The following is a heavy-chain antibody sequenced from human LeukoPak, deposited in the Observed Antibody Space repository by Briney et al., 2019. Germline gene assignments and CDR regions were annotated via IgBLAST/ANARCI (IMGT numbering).Heavy chain of an antibody. J-gene: IGHJ5*01. CDR3: ARLPHCGSDCYPNWFDS. Sequence: GESLKISCEGSGGSFTRFWIGWVRQMPGKGLELMGVIYPADSDTRYSPSFQGQVTISADKSISTAYLQWSSLKTSDTAIYYCARLPHCGSDCYPNWFDSWGQGTLVTVSS. CDR2: IYPADSDT. D-gene: IGHD2-21*02. V-gene: IGHV5-51*01. CDR1: GGSFTRFW.